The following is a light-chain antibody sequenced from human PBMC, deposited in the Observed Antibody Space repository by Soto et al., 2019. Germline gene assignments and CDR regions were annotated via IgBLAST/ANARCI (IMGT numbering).Light chain of an antibody. V-gene: IGLV2-14*01. Sequence: QSALTQPASVSGSPRQSTTISCTGTSSDIGTYNYVSWYQQHPGRAPRLMIYEVNNRPSGVSNRFSGSKSGNTASLTISGLQAEDEADYYCSSYTTSTTYVFGPGTKLTVL. CDR1: SSDIGTYNY. J-gene: IGLJ1*01. CDR2: EVN. CDR3: SSYTTSTTYV.